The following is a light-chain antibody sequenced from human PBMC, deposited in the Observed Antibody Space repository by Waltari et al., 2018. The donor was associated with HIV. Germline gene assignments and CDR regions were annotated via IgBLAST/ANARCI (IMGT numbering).Light chain of an antibody. V-gene: IGLV1-51*01. Sequence: QSVLTQPPSVSADPGQKVTISCSGSNSNIGDNHVSWYQQLPGTAPKLLIFQSNKRPSDRPDRFSGSKSGTSATLGIAGLQTGDEADYYCVTWDSSLTAGVFGGGTKLTVL. CDR3: VTWDSSLTAGV. CDR1: NSNIGDNH. CDR2: QSN. J-gene: IGLJ2*01.